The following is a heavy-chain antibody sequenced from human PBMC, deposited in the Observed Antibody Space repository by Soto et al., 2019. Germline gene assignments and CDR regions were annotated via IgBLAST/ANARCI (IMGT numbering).Heavy chain of an antibody. CDR1: GDSITTSSFY. CDR3: ARLLGY. D-gene: IGHD2-8*02. V-gene: IGHV4-39*01. CDR2: IDYSGST. J-gene: IGHJ4*01. Sequence: PSETLSLTCSVSGGTVSGDSITTSSFYWGWIRQHPGKGLQWVASIDYSGSTYYNPSLKSRVTISVDTSKNQFFLKLTSVTAADTAVYYVARLLGYGGQGILGTTSS.